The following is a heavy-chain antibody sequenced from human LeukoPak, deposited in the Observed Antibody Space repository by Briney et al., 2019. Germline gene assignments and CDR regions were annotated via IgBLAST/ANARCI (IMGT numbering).Heavy chain of an antibody. Sequence: PGGSLRLSCAASGLTFSSYAMHWVRQAPGKGLEWVAVISYDGSNKYYADSVKGRFTISRDNSKNTLYLQMNSLRAEDTAVYYCARDGGTRIAAAGNFDYWGQGTLVTVSS. V-gene: IGHV3-30-3*01. D-gene: IGHD6-13*01. CDR2: ISYDGSNK. J-gene: IGHJ4*02. CDR1: GLTFSSYA. CDR3: ARDGGTRIAAAGNFDY.